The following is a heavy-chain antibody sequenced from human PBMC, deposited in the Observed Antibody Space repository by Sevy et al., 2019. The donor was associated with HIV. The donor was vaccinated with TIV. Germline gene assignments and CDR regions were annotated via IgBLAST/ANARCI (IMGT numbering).Heavy chain of an antibody. D-gene: IGHD6-13*01. J-gene: IGHJ6*02. Sequence: GGSLRLSCAASGFTFSSYSMNWVRQAPGKGLEWVSSISSSSSYIYYADSVKGRFTISRDNAKNSLYLQMNSLRAEDTAVYYCARDRAAAGNWGGMDVWGQGTTVTVSS. V-gene: IGHV3-21*01. CDR3: ARDRAAAGNWGGMDV. CDR1: GFTFSSYS. CDR2: ISSSSSYI.